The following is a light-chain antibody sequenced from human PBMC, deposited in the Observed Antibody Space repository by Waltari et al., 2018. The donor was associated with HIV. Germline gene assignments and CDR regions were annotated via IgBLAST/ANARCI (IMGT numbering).Light chain of an antibody. Sequence: QSVLAQPPSASGTPGPRVTISCSGSTPNIGGNNVRWYQQLPGTAPKLLIYSNNERPSGVPDRLSGSTSGTSASLVISGLQSEDEADYYCAAWDDSLKGGAFGTGTKVTVL. J-gene: IGLJ1*01. CDR1: TPNIGGNN. CDR2: SNN. CDR3: AAWDDSLKGGA. V-gene: IGLV1-44*01.